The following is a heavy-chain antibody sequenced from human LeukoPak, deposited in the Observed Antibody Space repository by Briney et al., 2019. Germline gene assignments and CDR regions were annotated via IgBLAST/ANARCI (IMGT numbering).Heavy chain of an antibody. CDR3: ASTRRDGYNYWAY. CDR2: INTDGSST. CDR1: GFTFSSYW. Sequence: GGSLRLSCAASGFTFSSYWMHWVRQAPGKGLVWVSRINTDGSSTNYADSVKGRFTISRDNAKNTLYLQMNSLRAEETAVYYCASTRRDGYNYWAYRGQGTLVTVSS. D-gene: IGHD5-24*01. J-gene: IGHJ4*02. V-gene: IGHV3-74*01.